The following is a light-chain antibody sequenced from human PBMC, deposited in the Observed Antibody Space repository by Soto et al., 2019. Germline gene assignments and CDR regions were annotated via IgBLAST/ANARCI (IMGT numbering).Light chain of an antibody. CDR3: QQSYIIPLT. Sequence: DIQITQSPSSLSASVGDRVTITCRASQSITNYLNWYQHKPGQAPNLLIYAASTLQAGVPSRFSGSGSGTDFTLTISSLQPEDFAIYHCQQSYIIPLTFGGGTKVDI. V-gene: IGKV1-39*01. J-gene: IGKJ4*01. CDR2: AAS. CDR1: QSITNY.